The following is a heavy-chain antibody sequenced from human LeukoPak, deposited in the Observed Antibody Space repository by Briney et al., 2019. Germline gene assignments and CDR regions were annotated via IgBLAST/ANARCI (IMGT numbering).Heavy chain of an antibody. Sequence: PSETLSLTCNVSGDSVSSGTYYWTWIRQPAGKGLEWIGRIFKSGTTNYNPSLKSRVTISLDTSKNQFSLKLSSVTAADTAVYYCARDDGYYGTPDYWGQGTLVTVSS. CDR3: ARDDGYYGTPDY. D-gene: IGHD3-22*01. CDR2: IFKSGTT. J-gene: IGHJ4*02. V-gene: IGHV4-61*02. CDR1: GDSVSSGTYY.